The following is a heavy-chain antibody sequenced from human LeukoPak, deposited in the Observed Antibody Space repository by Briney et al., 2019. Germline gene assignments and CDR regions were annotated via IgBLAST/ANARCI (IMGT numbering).Heavy chain of an antibody. CDR2: IIPIFGTA. V-gene: IGHV1-69*13. CDR3: ARAGDGYYDSSGYYY. CDR1: GGTFSSYA. Sequence: GASEKVSCKASGGTFSSYAISWVRQAPGQGLEWMGGIIPIFGTANYAQKFQGRVTITADESTSTAYMELSSLRSEDTAVYYCARAGDGYYDSSGYYYWGQGTLVTVSS. J-gene: IGHJ4*02. D-gene: IGHD3-22*01.